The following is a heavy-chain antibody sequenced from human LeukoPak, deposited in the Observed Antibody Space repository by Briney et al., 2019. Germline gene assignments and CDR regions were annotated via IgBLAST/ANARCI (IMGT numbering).Heavy chain of an antibody. Sequence: PGGSLRLSCAASGFTFSSYGMHWVRQAPGKGLEWVAVISYDGSNKYYADSVKGRFTISRDNSKNTLYLQMNSLRAEDTAVYYCARERTYYYDSSGYHLPGLFDYWGQGTLVTVSS. D-gene: IGHD3-22*01. CDR1: GFTFSSYG. CDR3: ARERTYYYDSSGYHLPGLFDY. CDR2: ISYDGSNK. V-gene: IGHV3-30*03. J-gene: IGHJ4*02.